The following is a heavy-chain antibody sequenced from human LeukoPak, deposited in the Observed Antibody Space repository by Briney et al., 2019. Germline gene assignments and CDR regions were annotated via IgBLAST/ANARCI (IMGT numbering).Heavy chain of an antibody. Sequence: PSETLSLTCTVSGGSISSSSYYWGWIRQPPGKGLEWIGNIYYSGSTYYNPSLKSRVTMSVDTSKNQFSLKLSSVTAADTAVYYCAGSQAGLAVNWFDPWGQGTLVTVSS. CDR3: AGSQAGLAVNWFDP. V-gene: IGHV4-39*07. J-gene: IGHJ5*02. D-gene: IGHD6-19*01. CDR2: IYYSGST. CDR1: GGSISSSSYY.